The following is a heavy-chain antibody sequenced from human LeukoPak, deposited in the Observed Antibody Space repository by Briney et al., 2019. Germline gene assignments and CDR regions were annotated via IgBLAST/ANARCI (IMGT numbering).Heavy chain of an antibody. J-gene: IGHJ4*02. V-gene: IGHV3-20*04. CDR1: GSTFDDYG. Sequence: PGGSLRLSCAASGSTFDDYGMSWVRHAPGKGLEWVSGINWNGGSTVYADSVKGRFTISRDNAKNSLYLQMNSLRAEDTALYYCARGLARFLEWLPGVNYFDYWGQGTLVTVSS. CDR3: ARGLARFLEWLPGVNYFDY. D-gene: IGHD3-3*01. CDR2: INWNGGST.